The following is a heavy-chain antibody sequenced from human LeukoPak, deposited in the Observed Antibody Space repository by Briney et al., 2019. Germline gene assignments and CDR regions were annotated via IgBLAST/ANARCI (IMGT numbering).Heavy chain of an antibody. D-gene: IGHD3-22*01. Sequence: PGGSLRLSCAASGFTFSNYWMHWVRQAPGKGLVWVSRINSGGSSTSYADSVKGRFTISRDNAKNTLYLQMNSLRAEDTAVYYCARDLPRNYYYDSSGWHWGQGTLVTVSS. CDR3: ARDLPRNYYYDSSGWH. J-gene: IGHJ4*02. V-gene: IGHV3-74*01. CDR1: GFTFSNYW. CDR2: INSGGSST.